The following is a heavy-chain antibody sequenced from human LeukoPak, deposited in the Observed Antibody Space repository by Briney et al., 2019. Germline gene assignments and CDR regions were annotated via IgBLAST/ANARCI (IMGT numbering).Heavy chain of an antibody. CDR3: AKDGGEYYDILTGYYPRLYYMDV. CDR1: GFTFSSYS. Sequence: GGSLRLSCAASGFTFSSYSMNWVRQAPGKGLEWGSYISSSSSTIYYADSVKGRFTISRDNSKNTLYLQMNSMRAEDTAVYYCAKDGGEYYDILTGYYPRLYYMDVWGKGTTVTISS. D-gene: IGHD3-9*01. CDR2: ISSSSSTI. J-gene: IGHJ6*03. V-gene: IGHV3-48*01.